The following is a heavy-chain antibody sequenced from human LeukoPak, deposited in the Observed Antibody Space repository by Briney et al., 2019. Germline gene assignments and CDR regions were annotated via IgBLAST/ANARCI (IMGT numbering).Heavy chain of an antibody. Sequence: SETLSLTCTVSGGAISSSNYSWGWIRQPPGTGLEWSGSIYYGGNTYYNPSLKSLAIISVDTSKNQFSLKESSVTAADEAVYYCARSGRVPGGSPGYFDYWGQGALVTVSS. CDR1: GGAISSSNYS. J-gene: IGHJ4*02. V-gene: IGHV4-39*01. CDR2: IYYGGNT. CDR3: ARSGRVPGGSPGYFDY. D-gene: IGHD3-10*01.